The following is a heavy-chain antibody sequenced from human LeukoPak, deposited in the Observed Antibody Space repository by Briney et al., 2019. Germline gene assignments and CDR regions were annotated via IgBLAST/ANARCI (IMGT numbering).Heavy chain of an antibody. CDR3: ARDKSQSLAFYFFDY. CDR1: GFTFSSYS. CDR2: ISSSSSYI. V-gene: IGHV3-21*01. D-gene: IGHD3-3*02. J-gene: IGHJ4*02. Sequence: PGGSLRLSCAASGFTFSSYSMNWVRQAPGKGLEWVSSISSSSSYIYYADSVKGRFTISRDNAKNSLYLQMNSLRAKDTAVYYCARDKSQSLAFYFFDYWGQGTLVTVSS.